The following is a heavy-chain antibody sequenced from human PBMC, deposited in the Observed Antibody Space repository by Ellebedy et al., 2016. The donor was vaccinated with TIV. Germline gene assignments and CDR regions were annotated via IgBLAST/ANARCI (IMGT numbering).Heavy chain of an antibody. V-gene: IGHV3-23*01. CDR2: VSWSGGDS. Sequence: GGSLRLSCAASGFTFSKTVMSWVRQAPGKGLECVSDVSWSGGDSFYADSVKGRFTVSRDKSNNTVYLQMNSLGIDDTAVYYCATRQRLDGFDIWGQGTLVTVSS. D-gene: IGHD6-25*01. CDR3: ATRQRLDGFDI. J-gene: IGHJ3*02. CDR1: GFTFSKTV.